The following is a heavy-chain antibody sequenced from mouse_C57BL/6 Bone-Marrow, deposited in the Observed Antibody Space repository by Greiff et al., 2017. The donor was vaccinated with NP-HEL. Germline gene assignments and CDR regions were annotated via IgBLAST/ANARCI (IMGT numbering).Heavy chain of an antibody. Sequence: VQLQESGAELVRPGASVKLSCKASGYTFTDYYINWVKQRPGQGLEWIARIYPGSGNTYYNEKFKGKATLTAGKSSSTAYMQLSSLTSEDSAVYFCARRGLYGSSEYYFDYWGQGTTLTVSS. J-gene: IGHJ2*01. V-gene: IGHV1-76*01. D-gene: IGHD1-1*01. CDR2: IYPGSGNT. CDR1: GYTFTDYY. CDR3: ARRGLYGSSEYYFDY.